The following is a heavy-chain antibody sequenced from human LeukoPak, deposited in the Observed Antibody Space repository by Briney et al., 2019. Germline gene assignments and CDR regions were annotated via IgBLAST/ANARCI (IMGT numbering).Heavy chain of an antibody. Sequence: ASVKVSCKASGYTFTSYYMHWVRQAPGQGLEWMGIINPSGGSTSYAQKFQGRVTMTRDMSTSTVYMGLSSMRSEDTAVYYCAREAYYYDSSGQNTLGYWGQGTLVTVSS. D-gene: IGHD3-22*01. CDR3: AREAYYYDSSGQNTLGY. CDR2: INPSGGST. V-gene: IGHV1-46*01. J-gene: IGHJ4*02. CDR1: GYTFTSYY.